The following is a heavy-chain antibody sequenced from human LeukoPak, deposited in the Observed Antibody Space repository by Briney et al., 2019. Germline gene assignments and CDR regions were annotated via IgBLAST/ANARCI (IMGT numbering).Heavy chain of an antibody. CDR1: GFTVGNNY. D-gene: IGHD1-26*01. CDR2: IYSSGTT. Sequence: GGSLRLSCAASGFTVGNNYMTWVRQAPGKGLECVSVIYSSGTTSYRDSVKGRFTISRDHSKNTLYLQMNSLRTDDTAVYYCARDFWVHGSNYGAWGQGTPVTVSS. J-gene: IGHJ5*02. CDR3: ARDFWVHGSNYGA. V-gene: IGHV3-66*03.